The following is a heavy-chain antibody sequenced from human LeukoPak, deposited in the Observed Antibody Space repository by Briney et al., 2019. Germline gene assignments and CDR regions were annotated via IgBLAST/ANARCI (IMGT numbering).Heavy chain of an antibody. D-gene: IGHD6-13*01. CDR2: IYYSGSA. CDR3: ARGVAAAGNYYYYYMDV. Sequence: SETLSLTCAVSGGSMSSGSYCWSWIRQPPGKGLEWIGYIYYSGSAYYNPSLKSRVTISLDTSKNQFSLKLSSVTAADTAVYYCARGVAAAGNYYYYYMDVWGKGTTVTISS. J-gene: IGHJ6*03. V-gene: IGHV4-30-4*07. CDR1: GGSMSSGSYC.